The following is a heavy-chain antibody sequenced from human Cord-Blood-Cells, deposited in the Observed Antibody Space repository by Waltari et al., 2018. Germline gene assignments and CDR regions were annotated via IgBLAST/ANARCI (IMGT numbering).Heavy chain of an antibody. CDR1: GYSISSGYS. V-gene: IGHV4-38-2*02. CDR2: IYHSGST. D-gene: IGHD3-9*01. Sequence: QVQLQESGQGLVKPSETLSLTCAVSGYSISSGYSWGWIRPPPGKGLEWIGSIYHSGSTYYNPSLKSRVTIPVDTSKNQFSLKLSSVTAADTAVYYCARDWAKNSVLVIQGSGWFDPWGQGTLVTVSS. CDR3: ARDWAKNSVLVIQGSGWFDP. J-gene: IGHJ5*02.